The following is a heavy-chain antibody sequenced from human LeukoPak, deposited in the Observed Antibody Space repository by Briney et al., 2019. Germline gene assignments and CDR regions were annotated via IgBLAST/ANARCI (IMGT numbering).Heavy chain of an antibody. J-gene: IGHJ4*02. D-gene: IGHD3-3*01. CDR2: IYYTGST. Sequence: SETLSLTCTVSGDSISSYYWSWIRQPPGRGLEWIGHIYYTGSTNYNPSLKSRVTISVDTSRNQFSLKLSSVTTSDTALYYCARGTLSFGVVIFDYWGQGTLVTVSS. CDR1: GDSISSYY. CDR3: ARGTLSFGVVIFDY. V-gene: IGHV4-59*01.